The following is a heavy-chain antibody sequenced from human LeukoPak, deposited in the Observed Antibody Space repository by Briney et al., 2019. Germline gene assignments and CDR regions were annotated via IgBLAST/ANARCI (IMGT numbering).Heavy chain of an antibody. V-gene: IGHV4-30-4*01. D-gene: IGHD3-10*01. CDR2: IYYSGST. CDR1: GGSFSGYY. J-gene: IGHJ4*02. Sequence: SETLSLTCAVYGGSFSGYYWSWIRQPPGKGLEWIGYIYYSGSTYYNPSLKSRVTISVDTSKNQFSLKLSSVTAADTAVYYCAIKTMVRGVIYWGQGTLVTVSS. CDR3: AIKTMVRGVIY.